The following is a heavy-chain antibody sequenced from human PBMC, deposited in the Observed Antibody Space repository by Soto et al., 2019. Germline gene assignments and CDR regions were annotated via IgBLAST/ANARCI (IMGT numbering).Heavy chain of an antibody. CDR3: ARGESPYYDILTGYSYYYGMDV. J-gene: IGHJ6*02. D-gene: IGHD3-9*01. Sequence: ASVKVSCKASGYTFTSYGISWVRQAPGQGLEWMGWISAYNGNTNYAQKLQGRVTITADESTSTAYMELSSLRSEDTAVYYCARGESPYYDILTGYSYYYGMDVWGQGTTVTVSS. CDR2: ISAYNGNT. V-gene: IGHV1-18*01. CDR1: GYTFTSYG.